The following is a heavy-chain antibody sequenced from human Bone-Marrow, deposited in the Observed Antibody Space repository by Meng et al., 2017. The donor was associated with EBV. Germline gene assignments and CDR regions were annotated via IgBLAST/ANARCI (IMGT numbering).Heavy chain of an antibody. CDR2: INVDGSDT. CDR3: SRSNWYPDY. D-gene: IGHD6-13*01. V-gene: IGHV3-74*01. Sequence: VQLVESGGGLVPPGGSLRLSCAASGFTLSNYWMHWVRQVPGKGLVWVSRINVDGSDTIYADSVKGRFTISRDNGKNTLYLQMNSLRADDTAVYYCSRSNWYPDYWGQGTLVTVFS. CDR1: GFTLSNYW. J-gene: IGHJ4*02.